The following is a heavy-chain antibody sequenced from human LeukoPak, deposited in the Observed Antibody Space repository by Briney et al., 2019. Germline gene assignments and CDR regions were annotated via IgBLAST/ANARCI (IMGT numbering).Heavy chain of an antibody. J-gene: IGHJ4*02. CDR2: RKQDGSEK. CDR3: ARIRLGYCSSTSCYTKSYYFDY. D-gene: IGHD2-2*02. CDR1: GFTFSSYW. V-gene: IGHV3-7*01. Sequence: GGSLRLSCAASGFTFSSYWMSWVRQAPGKGLEWVANRKQDGSEKYYVDSVKARFTISRDNAKNSLYLQMNSLRAEDTAVYHCARIRLGYCSSTSCYTKSYYFDYWGQGTLVTVSS.